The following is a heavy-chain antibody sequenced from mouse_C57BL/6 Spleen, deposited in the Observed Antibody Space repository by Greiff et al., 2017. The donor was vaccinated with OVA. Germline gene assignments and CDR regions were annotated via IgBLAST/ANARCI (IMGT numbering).Heavy chain of an antibody. CDR2: ISDGGSYT. CDR1: GFTFSSYA. V-gene: IGHV5-4*01. CDR3: AREERIYDGYYGAMDY. Sequence: EVKVVESGGGLVKPGGSLKLSCAASGFTFSSYAMSWVRQTPEKRLEWVATISDGGSYTYYPDNVKGRFTISRDNAKNNLYLQMSHLKSEDTAMYYCAREERIYDGYYGAMDYWGQGTSVTVSS. D-gene: IGHD2-3*01. J-gene: IGHJ4*01.